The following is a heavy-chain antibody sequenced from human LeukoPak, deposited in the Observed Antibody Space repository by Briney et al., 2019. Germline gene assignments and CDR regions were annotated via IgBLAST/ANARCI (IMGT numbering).Heavy chain of an antibody. Sequence: SVKVSCKASGFTFTSSAVQWVRQARGQRLEWIGWIVVGSGNTNYAQKFQERVTITRDMSTSTAYMELRSLRSDDTAVYYCARGGGSFLEGMDVWGQGTTVTVSS. J-gene: IGHJ6*02. CDR2: IVVGSGNT. CDR1: GFTFTSSA. D-gene: IGHD2-15*01. V-gene: IGHV1-58*01. CDR3: ARGGGSFLEGMDV.